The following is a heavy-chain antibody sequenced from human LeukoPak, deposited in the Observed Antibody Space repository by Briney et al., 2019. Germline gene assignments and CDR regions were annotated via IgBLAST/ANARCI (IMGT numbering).Heavy chain of an antibody. CDR2: ISGSGGST. D-gene: IGHD6-6*01. CDR1: GFTFSSYA. J-gene: IGHJ4*02. Sequence: GGSLRLSCAAFGFTFSSYAMSWVRQAPGKGLEWVSAISGSGGSTYYADSVKGRFTISRDNSKNTLYLQMNSLRAEDTAVYYCAKDDSSSPHFDYWGQGTLVTVSS. V-gene: IGHV3-23*01. CDR3: AKDDSSSPHFDY.